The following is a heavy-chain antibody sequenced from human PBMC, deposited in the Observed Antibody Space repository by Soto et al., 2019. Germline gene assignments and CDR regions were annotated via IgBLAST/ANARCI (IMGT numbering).Heavy chain of an antibody. CDR1: GFTFSSYG. D-gene: IGHD1-20*01. CDR2: ISYDGSNK. CDR3: AKDRRNWNYLDY. J-gene: IGHJ4*01. Sequence: GGSLRLSCAASGFTFSSYGMHWVRQAPGKGLEWVAVISYDGSNKYYADSVKGRFTISRDNSKNTLYLQMNSLRAEDTAVYYCAKDRRNWNYLDYWGHGTLVTVSS. V-gene: IGHV3-30*18.